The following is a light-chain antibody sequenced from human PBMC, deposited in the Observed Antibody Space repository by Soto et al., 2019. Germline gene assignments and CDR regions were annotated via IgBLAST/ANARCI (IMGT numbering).Light chain of an antibody. CDR2: WAS. J-gene: IGKJ2*01. V-gene: IGKV4-1*01. CDR3: QQYYRSPYT. Sequence: DIVMTQSPDSLAVSLGERATINCKSSQSVLYSSNNKNYLAWYQQKPRQPPKLLIYWASTRESGVPDRFSGSGSGTEFTLTISSLQAEDLALYYCQQYYRSPYTFGQGTKLEIK. CDR1: QSVLYSSNNKNY.